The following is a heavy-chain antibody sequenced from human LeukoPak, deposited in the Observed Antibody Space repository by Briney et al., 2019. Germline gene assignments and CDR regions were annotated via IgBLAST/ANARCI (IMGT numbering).Heavy chain of an antibody. CDR2: ISSSSSYI. D-gene: IGHD2-21*02. V-gene: IGHV3-21*04. CDR1: GFTFSSYS. CDR3: AKGTCGGDCYLFDY. J-gene: IGHJ4*02. Sequence: GGSLRLSCAASGFTFSSYSMNWVRQAPGKGLEWVSSISSSSSYIYYADSVKGRFTISRDNSKNTLYLQMNTLRAEDTAVNYCAKGTCGGDCYLFDYWGQGTLVTVSS.